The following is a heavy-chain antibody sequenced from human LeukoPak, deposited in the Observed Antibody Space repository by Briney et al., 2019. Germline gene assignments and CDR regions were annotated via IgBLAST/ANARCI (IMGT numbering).Heavy chain of an antibody. V-gene: IGHV4-34*01. J-gene: IGHJ6*02. CDR2: INHSGST. CDR1: GGSFSGYY. CDR3: ARMSRGYSYGVMDV. D-gene: IGHD5-18*01. Sequence: SETLSLTCAVYGGSFSGYYWSWIRQPPGKGLEWIGEINHSGSTNYNPSLKSRVTISVDTSKTQFSLKLSSVAAADTAVYYCARMSRGYSYGVMDVWGQGTTVTVSS.